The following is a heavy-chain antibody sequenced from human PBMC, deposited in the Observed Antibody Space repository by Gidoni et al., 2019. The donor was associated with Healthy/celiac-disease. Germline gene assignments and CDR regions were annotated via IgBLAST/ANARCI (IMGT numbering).Heavy chain of an antibody. CDR1: GGTFSSYA. V-gene: IGHV1-69*01. CDR2: IIPICGTA. D-gene: IGHD5-18*01. J-gene: IGHJ6*02. CDR3: ASWGYSYGYVYYGMDV. Sequence: QVQLVQSGAEVKKPGSSVKVSCKASGGTFSSYAISWVRQAPGQGLEWMGGIIPICGTANYAQKFQGRVTITADESTSTAYMELSSLRSEDTAVYYCASWGYSYGYVYYGMDVWGQGTTVTVSS.